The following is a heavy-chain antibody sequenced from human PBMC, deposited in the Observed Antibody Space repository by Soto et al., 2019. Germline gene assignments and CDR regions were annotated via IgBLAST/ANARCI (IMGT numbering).Heavy chain of an antibody. CDR2: ISGSGGST. CDR1: GFSFSDYS. D-gene: IGHD6-19*01. CDR3: AKAPIAVAGTFFDY. V-gene: IGHV3-23*01. Sequence: GGSLRLSCAASGFSFSDYSMNWVRQAPGKGLEWVSAISGSGGSTYYADSVKGRFTISRDNSKNTLYLQMNSLRAEDTAVYYCAKAPIAVAGTFFDYWGQGTLVTVSS. J-gene: IGHJ4*02.